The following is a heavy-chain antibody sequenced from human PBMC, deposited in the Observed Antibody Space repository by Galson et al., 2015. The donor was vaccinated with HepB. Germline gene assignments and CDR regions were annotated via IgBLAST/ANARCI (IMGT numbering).Heavy chain of an antibody. CDR3: ARDRPYYDFWSGYYWPYYYYYMDV. CDR1: GGTFTSYY. V-gene: IGHV1-46*03. D-gene: IGHD3-3*01. J-gene: IGHJ6*03. CDR2: INPSGGST. Sequence: SVKVSCKASGGTFTSYYMHWVRQAPGQGLEWMGIINPSGGSTSYAQKFQGRVTMTRVTSTSTVYMELSSLRSEDTAVYYCARDRPYYDFWSGYYWPYYYYYMDVWGKGTTVTVSS.